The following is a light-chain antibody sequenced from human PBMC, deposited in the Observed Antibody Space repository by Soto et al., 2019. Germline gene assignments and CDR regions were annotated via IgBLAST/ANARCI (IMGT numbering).Light chain of an antibody. CDR3: QQRGEWPPGAT. Sequence: EIVMTQSPATLSVSPGERATLSCRSSQSVSSNLAWYQQKPGQAPRLLIYGASTRATGIPARFSGSGSGTEFTRTISSLQSEDFAFYYCQQRGEWPPGATFGQGTRLEIK. V-gene: IGKV3-15*01. J-gene: IGKJ5*01. CDR1: QSVSSN. CDR2: GAS.